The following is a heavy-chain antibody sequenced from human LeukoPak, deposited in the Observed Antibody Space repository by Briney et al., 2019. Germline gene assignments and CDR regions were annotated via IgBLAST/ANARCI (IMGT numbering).Heavy chain of an antibody. D-gene: IGHD1-26*01. V-gene: IGHV4-59*01. Sequence: SETLSLTCTVSGGSISSYYWSWVRQTPGKGLEWIGYIYYSGSTNYNPSLKTRVTISVDTSKNQFSLKLSSVTAADTAVYYCARDEADGRIDYWGQGTLVTVSS. CDR2: IYYSGST. CDR1: GGSISSYY. CDR3: ARDEADGRIDY. J-gene: IGHJ4*02.